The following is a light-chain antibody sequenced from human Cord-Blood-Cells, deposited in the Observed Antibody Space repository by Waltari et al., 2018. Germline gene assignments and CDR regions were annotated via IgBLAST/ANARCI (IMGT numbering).Light chain of an antibody. CDR1: SGSLASTS. V-gene: IGLV6-57*03. Sequence: NFMLTQPHSVSESPGKTVTISCTRSSGSLASTSVQWNQPRPGSAPTTVIYEDNQRPSGVPDRFSGSIDSSSNSASLTISGLKTEDEADYYCQSYDSSLWVFGGGTKLTVL. J-gene: IGLJ3*02. CDR3: QSYDSSLWV. CDR2: EDN.